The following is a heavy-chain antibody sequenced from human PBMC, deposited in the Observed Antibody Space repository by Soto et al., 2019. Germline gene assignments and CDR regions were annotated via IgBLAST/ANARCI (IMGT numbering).Heavy chain of an antibody. V-gene: IGHV3-33*01. Sequence: GGSLRLSCAASGFTFSSYGMHWVRQAPGKGLEWVAVIWYDGSNKYYADSVKGRFTISRDNSKNTLYLQMNSLRAEDTAVYYCAREGPSNRYSGSTYYYYGMDVWGQGTTVTVSS. D-gene: IGHD1-26*01. CDR1: GFTFSSYG. J-gene: IGHJ6*02. CDR2: IWYDGSNK. CDR3: AREGPSNRYSGSTYYYYGMDV.